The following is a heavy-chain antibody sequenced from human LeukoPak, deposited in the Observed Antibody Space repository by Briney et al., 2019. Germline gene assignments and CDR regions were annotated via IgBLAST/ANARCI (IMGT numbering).Heavy chain of an antibody. CDR1: GYTFTSYG. V-gene: IGHV1-18*01. D-gene: IGHD2-15*01. J-gene: IGHJ6*03. CDR2: ISAYNGNT. CDR3: ARVFPGCSGGSCYSALGYYYYMDV. Sequence: ASVKVSCKASGYTFTSYGISWVRQAPGQGLEWMGWISAYNGNTNYAQKLQGRVTMTTDTSTSTAYMELRSLRSDDTAVYYCARVFPGCSGGSCYSALGYYYYMDVWGKGTTVTVSS.